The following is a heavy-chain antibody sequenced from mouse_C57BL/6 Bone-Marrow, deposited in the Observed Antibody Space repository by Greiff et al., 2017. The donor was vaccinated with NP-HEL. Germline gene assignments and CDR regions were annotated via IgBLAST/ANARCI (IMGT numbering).Heavy chain of an antibody. CDR2: IDPANGNT. CDR3: AGDSPGAY. CDR1: GFNIHNTY. Sequence: VQLQQSVAELVRPGASVKLSCTASGFNIHNTYMHWVKQRPEPGLEWIGRIDPANGNTKYAPTFQGKATITADTSSNTSYLQLSSLTSEDTAIYYCAGDSPGAYWGQGTLVTVSA. V-gene: IGHV14-3*01. D-gene: IGHD2-12*01. J-gene: IGHJ3*01.